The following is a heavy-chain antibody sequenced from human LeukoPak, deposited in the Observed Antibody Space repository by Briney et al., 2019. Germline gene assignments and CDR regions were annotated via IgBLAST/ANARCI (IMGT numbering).Heavy chain of an antibody. J-gene: IGHJ5*02. CDR1: VYTFSSYG. CDR3: ARHGHDFWSGQNWFDP. V-gene: IGHV1-18*01. CDR2: ISAYNGNT. Sequence: GASVKVSFKASVYTFSSYGISWVRQAPGQGLAWMGWISAYNGNTNYAQKFQGRVTMTTDTSTSTAYMEVRSLRSDDTAVYYCARHGHDFWSGQNWFDPWGQGTLVTVSS. D-gene: IGHD3-3*01.